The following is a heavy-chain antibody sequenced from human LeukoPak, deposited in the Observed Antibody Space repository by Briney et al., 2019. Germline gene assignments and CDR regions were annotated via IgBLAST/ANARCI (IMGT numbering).Heavy chain of an antibody. V-gene: IGHV3-53*01. J-gene: IGHJ6*02. CDR2: IYSGGST. D-gene: IGHD3-16*01. CDR1: GFTVSSNY. Sequence: GGSLRLSCAASGFTVSSNYMSWVRQAPGKGLEWVSVIYSGGSTYYADSVKGRFTISRDNSKNTLYLQMNSLRAEDTAVYYCARMGDYYYYYGMDVWGQGTTVTVFS. CDR3: ARMGDYYYYYGMDV.